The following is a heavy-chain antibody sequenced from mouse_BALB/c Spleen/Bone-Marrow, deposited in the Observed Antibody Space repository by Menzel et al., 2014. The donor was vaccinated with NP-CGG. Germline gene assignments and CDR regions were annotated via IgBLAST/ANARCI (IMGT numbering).Heavy chain of an antibody. Sequence: EVNLVESGGGLVKPGGSPKLPCAASGFTFSSYAMSWVRQTPEKRLEWVATIGSGDSSTYYPDSVKGRFTISRDYAKNTLYLQMSSLRSEDTAMYYCARSGSSYYYWGQGTTLTVSS. CDR2: IGSGDSST. CDR3: ARSGSSYYY. V-gene: IGHV5-9-1*01. CDR1: GFTFSSYA. J-gene: IGHJ2*01. D-gene: IGHD1-1*01.